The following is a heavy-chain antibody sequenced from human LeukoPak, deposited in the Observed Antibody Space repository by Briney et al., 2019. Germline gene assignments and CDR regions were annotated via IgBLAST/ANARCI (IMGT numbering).Heavy chain of an antibody. J-gene: IGHJ6*04. V-gene: IGHV4-59*11. Sequence: PSETLSLTCTVSGGSISSHYWSWIRRPPGKGLEWIGYIYYSGSTNYNPSLKSRVTISVDTSKNQFSLKLSSVTAADTAVYYCAREGGDVWGKGTTVTVSS. D-gene: IGHD2-15*01. CDR3: AREGGDV. CDR1: GGSISSHY. CDR2: IYYSGST.